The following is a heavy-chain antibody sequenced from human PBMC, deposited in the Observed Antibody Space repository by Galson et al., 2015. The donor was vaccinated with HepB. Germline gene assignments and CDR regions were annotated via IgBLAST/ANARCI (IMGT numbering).Heavy chain of an antibody. CDR2: ISGSGDRT. CDR1: GFTFSNYA. D-gene: IGHD5-12*01. J-gene: IGHJ5*02. V-gene: IGHV3-23*01. Sequence: SLRLSCAASGFTFSNYAMSWVRQAPGKGLQWVSAISGSGDRTYYADSVKGRFTISRDNAKNTLYLQMNSLRAEDTAVYYCVLTYTSGFFWFDPWGQGTLVTASS. CDR3: VLTYTSGFFWFDP.